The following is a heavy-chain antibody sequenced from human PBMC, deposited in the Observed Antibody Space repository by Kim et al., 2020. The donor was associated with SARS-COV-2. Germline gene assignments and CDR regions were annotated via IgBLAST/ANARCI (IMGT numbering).Heavy chain of an antibody. J-gene: IGHJ6*02. CDR3: ARAIVVVPAATPRLYYYGMDV. CDR1: GYTFTSYG. D-gene: IGHD2-2*01. V-gene: IGHV1-18*01. CDR2: ISAYNGNT. Sequence: ASVKVSCKASGYTFTSYGISWVRQAPGQGLEWMGWISAYNGNTNYAQKLQGRVTMTTDTSTSTAYMELRSLRSDDTAVYYCARAIVVVPAATPRLYYYGMDVWGQGTTVTVSS.